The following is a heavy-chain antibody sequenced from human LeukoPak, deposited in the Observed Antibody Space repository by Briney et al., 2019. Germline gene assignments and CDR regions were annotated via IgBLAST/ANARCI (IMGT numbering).Heavy chain of an antibody. CDR2: IYYSGST. V-gene: IGHV4-59*01. D-gene: IGHD3-10*02. CDR3: ARDLSSGPNAFDI. J-gene: IGHJ3*02. Sequence: SETLSLTCTVSGGSISRYYWSWIREPPGKGVEWIGYIYYSGSTNYNPSLKSRVTISVDTSKNQFSLKLSSVTAADTAVYYCARDLSSGPNAFDIWGQGTMVTVSS. CDR1: GGSISRYY.